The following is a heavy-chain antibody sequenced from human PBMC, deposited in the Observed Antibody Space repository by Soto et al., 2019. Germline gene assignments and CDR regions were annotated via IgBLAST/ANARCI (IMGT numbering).Heavy chain of an antibody. CDR1: GGSISSTIYY. Sequence: PSETLSLTCTVSGGSISSTIYYWGWIRQPPGKGLEWIGSIYYSGSTYYNPSLTSRVTISVDTSKNQFSLRLSSVTAADTAVYYCATNDLALAGSVDYWGQGTLVTVSS. D-gene: IGHD6-19*01. J-gene: IGHJ4*02. V-gene: IGHV4-39*01. CDR2: IYYSGST. CDR3: ATNDLALAGSVDY.